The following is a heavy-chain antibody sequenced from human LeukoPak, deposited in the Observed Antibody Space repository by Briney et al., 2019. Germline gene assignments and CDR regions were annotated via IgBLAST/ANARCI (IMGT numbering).Heavy chain of an antibody. CDR2: INPGGNEI. CDR3: MCWGTDNH. J-gene: IGHJ4*02. CDR1: GLTFRSYW. Sequence: GASLRLSCTFSGLTFRSYWMNWVRQDPGKGLEWVANINPGGNEIRSVDSVKGRSIISRDNAKNSLDLQMSSLRVEDTAVYYCMCWGTDNHWGQGILVTVSS. D-gene: IGHD7-27*01. V-gene: IGHV3-7*01.